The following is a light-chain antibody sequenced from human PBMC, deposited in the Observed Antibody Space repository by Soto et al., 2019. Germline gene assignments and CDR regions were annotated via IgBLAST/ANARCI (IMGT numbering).Light chain of an antibody. CDR3: GTWDSSLSAWV. CDR2: AND. J-gene: IGLJ3*02. Sequence: QSVLTQPPSVSAAPGQKVTISCSGSSSNIGNDYVSWYQQLPGTAPKLLISANDKRPSGIPDRFSGSKSGTSATLGITGLQTGDEADYYCGTWDSSLSAWVFSGGTKLTVL. CDR1: SSNIGNDY. V-gene: IGLV1-51*02.